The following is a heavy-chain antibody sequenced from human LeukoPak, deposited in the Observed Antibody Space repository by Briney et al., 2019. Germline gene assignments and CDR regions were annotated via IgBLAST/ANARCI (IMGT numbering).Heavy chain of an antibody. CDR1: GFTFDDYG. V-gene: IGHV3-20*01. J-gene: IGHJ3*02. Sequence: PGGSLRLSCAASGFTFDDYGMSWVRQAPGKGLEWVSGINWNGGSTGYADSVKGRFTISRDNAKNSLYLQMNSLRAEDTALYHCARDYYDSSGYYHTAFDIWGQGTMVTVSS. CDR2: INWNGGST. CDR3: ARDYYDSSGYYHTAFDI. D-gene: IGHD3-22*01.